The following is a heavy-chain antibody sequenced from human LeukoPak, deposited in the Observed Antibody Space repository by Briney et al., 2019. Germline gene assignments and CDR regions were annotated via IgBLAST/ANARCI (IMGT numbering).Heavy chain of an antibody. V-gene: IGHV3-74*01. D-gene: IGHD3-10*01. CDR1: GFTFSSYW. CDR3: ARANYYGSGRAAFDI. J-gene: IGHJ3*02. CDR2: INSDGSST. Sequence: PGGSLRLSCAASGFTFSSYWMHWVRRAPGKGLVWVSRINSDGSSTSYADSVKGRFTISRDNAKNTLYLQMNSLRAEDTAVYYCARANYYGSGRAAFDIWGQGTMVTVSS.